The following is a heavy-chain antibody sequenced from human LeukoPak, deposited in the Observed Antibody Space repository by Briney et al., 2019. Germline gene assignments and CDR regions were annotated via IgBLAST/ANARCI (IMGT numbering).Heavy chain of an antibody. CDR1: GFTFSSYG. V-gene: IGHV3-30*02. CDR3: AKDFQAGDISLDY. Sequence: GGSLRLSCAASGFTFSSYGMHWVRQAPGKGLEWVAFIRYDGSNKYYADSVKGRFTISRDNSKNTLYLQMNSLRAEDTAVYYCAKDFQAGDISLDYWGQGTLVTVSS. J-gene: IGHJ4*02. D-gene: IGHD7-27*01. CDR2: IRYDGSNK.